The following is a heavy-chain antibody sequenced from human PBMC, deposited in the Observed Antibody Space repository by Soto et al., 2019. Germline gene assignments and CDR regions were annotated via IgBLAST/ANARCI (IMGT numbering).Heavy chain of an antibody. CDR3: ARAHDFWSGYYRNWFDP. Sequence: PGGSLRLCCAASGFTFSSYSMNWVRQAPGKGLEWVSSISSSSSYIYYADSVKGRFTISRDNAKNSLYLQMNSLRAEDTAVYYCARAHDFWSGYYRNWFDPWGQGTLVTVSS. CDR1: GFTFSSYS. D-gene: IGHD3-3*01. CDR2: ISSSSSYI. J-gene: IGHJ5*02. V-gene: IGHV3-21*01.